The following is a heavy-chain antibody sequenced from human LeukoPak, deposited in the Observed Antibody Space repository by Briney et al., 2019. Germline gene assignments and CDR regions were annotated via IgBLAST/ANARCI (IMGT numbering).Heavy chain of an antibody. Sequence: GGSLRLSCTASGFTFSSYWMSWVRQTPGKGLEWVANINKDGSEKYYVDSVKGRFTISRDNAKNSLHLQMSSLRAEDTAVYYCARDSGPLDHWGQGTLVTVSS. CDR1: GFTFSSYW. D-gene: IGHD2-15*01. CDR2: INKDGSEK. J-gene: IGHJ4*02. V-gene: IGHV3-7*01. CDR3: ARDSGPLDH.